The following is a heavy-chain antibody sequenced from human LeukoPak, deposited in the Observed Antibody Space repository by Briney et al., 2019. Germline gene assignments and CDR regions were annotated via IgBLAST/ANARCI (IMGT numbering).Heavy chain of an antibody. D-gene: IGHD3-9*01. Sequence: SETLSLTCTVSGGSISSYYWSWIRQPPGKGLEWIGYIYYSGSTNYNPSLKSRVTISVDTPKNQFSLKLSSVTAADTAVYYCARVQTNYDILTGYYIGYYFDYWGQGTLVTVSS. V-gene: IGHV4-59*01. CDR2: IYYSGST. J-gene: IGHJ4*02. CDR3: ARVQTNYDILTGYYIGYYFDY. CDR1: GGSISSYY.